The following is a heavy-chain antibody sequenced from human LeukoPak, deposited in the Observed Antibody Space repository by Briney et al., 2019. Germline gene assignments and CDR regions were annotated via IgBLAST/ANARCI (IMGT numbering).Heavy chain of an antibody. V-gene: IGHV3-23*01. D-gene: IGHD3-22*01. J-gene: IGHJ4*02. CDR1: GFTFSSYG. CDR2: ISGSGGST. Sequence: PGGSLRLSCAASGFTFSSYGMSWVRQAPGKGLEWVSAISGSGGSTYYADSVKGRFTISRDNSKNTLYLQMNSLRAEDTAVYYCAKVRDSSGYYYPLFDYWGQGTLVTVSS. CDR3: AKVRDSSGYYYPLFDY.